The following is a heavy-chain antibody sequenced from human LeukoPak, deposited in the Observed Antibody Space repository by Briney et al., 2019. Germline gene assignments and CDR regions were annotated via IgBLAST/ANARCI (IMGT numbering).Heavy chain of an antibody. CDR1: GFTFTSYW. CDR3: AKDAKGSYGAFDI. J-gene: IGHJ3*02. D-gene: IGHD1-26*01. V-gene: IGHV3-74*01. CDR2: INSDGSST. Sequence: GGSLRLSCEASGFTFTSYWMYWVRQAPGKGPVWVSRINSDGSSTSYADSVKGRFTISRDNSKNTLYLQMNSLRAEDTAVYYCAKDAKGSYGAFDIWGQGTMVTVSS.